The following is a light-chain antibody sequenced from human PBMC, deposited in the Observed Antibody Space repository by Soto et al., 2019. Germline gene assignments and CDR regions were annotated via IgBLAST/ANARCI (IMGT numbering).Light chain of an antibody. J-gene: IGLJ7*01. CDR2: DTN. V-gene: IGLV7-43*01. CDR1: TGAVTSGYF. CDR3: LLYYDGAYV. Sequence: QAVVTQEPSLTVSPGGTVTLTCSSSTGAVTSGYFPTWFQQKPGQGTRALIYDTNKKRSWTPARFSGSLLGGKAALTLSGVQPEDEAEYYCLLYYDGAYVFGSGTQLTVL.